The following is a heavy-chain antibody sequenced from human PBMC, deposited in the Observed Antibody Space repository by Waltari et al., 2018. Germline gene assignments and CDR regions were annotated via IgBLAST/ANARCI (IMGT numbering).Heavy chain of an antibody. J-gene: IGHJ3*02. D-gene: IGHD2-21*01. CDR2: IYPGDSDT. CDR3: TRQPLAYCGGDCYYDAFDI. Sequence: EVQLVQSGAEVKKPGESLKISCKGSGYSFTSYWIGWVRQMPGKGLEWMGIIYPGDSDTRYSPSFQGQVTISADKSISTAYLQWSSLKASDTAMYYCTRQPLAYCGGDCYYDAFDIWGQGTMVTVSS. V-gene: IGHV5-51*01. CDR1: GYSFTSYW.